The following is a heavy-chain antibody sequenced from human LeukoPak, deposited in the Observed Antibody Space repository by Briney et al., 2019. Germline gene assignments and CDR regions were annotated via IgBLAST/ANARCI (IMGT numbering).Heavy chain of an antibody. V-gene: IGHV3-74*01. Sequence: GGSLRLSWAASGFTFSSYWMHWVRQAPGKWLVWVSRINSDGSSTSYADSVKGRFTISRDNAKNTLYLQMNSLRAEDTAVYYCAREDILTGYYFDYWGQGTLVTVSP. J-gene: IGHJ4*02. CDR2: INSDGSST. CDR3: AREDILTGYYFDY. CDR1: GFTFSSYW. D-gene: IGHD3-9*01.